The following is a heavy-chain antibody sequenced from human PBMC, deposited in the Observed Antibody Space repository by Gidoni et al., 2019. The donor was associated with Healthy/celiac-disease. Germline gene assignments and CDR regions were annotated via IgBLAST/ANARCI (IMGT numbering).Heavy chain of an antibody. Sequence: QVQLVQSGAEVKKPGASVKVSCKASGYTFTGYYMHWVRQAPGQGLEWMGWINPNSGGTNYAQKFQGRVTMTRDTSISTAYMELSRLRSDDTAVYYCARERAWALIEWELLFWGQGTLVTVSS. CDR1: GYTFTGYY. D-gene: IGHD1-26*01. J-gene: IGHJ4*02. CDR2: INPNSGGT. V-gene: IGHV1-2*02. CDR3: ARERAWALIEWELLF.